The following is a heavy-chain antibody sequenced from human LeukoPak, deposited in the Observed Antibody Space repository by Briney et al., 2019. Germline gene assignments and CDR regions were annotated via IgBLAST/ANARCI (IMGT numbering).Heavy chain of an antibody. Sequence: GGSLRLSCAASGFTFSSYGMHWVRQAPGKGLEWVAVISYDGSNKYYADSVKGRFTISRDNSKNTLYLQMNSLRAEDTAVYYCAKDGPIVEMATMHYFDYWGQGTLVTVSS. D-gene: IGHD5-24*01. J-gene: IGHJ4*02. V-gene: IGHV3-30*18. CDR1: GFTFSSYG. CDR2: ISYDGSNK. CDR3: AKDGPIVEMATMHYFDY.